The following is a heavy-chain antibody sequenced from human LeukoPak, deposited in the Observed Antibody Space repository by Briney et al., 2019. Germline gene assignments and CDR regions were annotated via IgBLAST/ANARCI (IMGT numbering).Heavy chain of an antibody. Sequence: SQTLSLTCTVPGGSISSGSYYWSWIRQPAGKGLEWIGRIYTSGSTNYNPSLKSRVTISVDTSKNQFSLKLSSVTAADTAVYYCARGVINRVAGYYFDYWGQGTLVTVSS. CDR1: GGSISSGSYY. D-gene: IGHD6-19*01. CDR3: ARGVINRVAGYYFDY. CDR2: IYTSGST. J-gene: IGHJ4*02. V-gene: IGHV4-61*02.